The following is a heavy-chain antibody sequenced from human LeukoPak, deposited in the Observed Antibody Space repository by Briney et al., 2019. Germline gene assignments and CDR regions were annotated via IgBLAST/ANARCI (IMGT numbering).Heavy chain of an antibody. J-gene: IGHJ5*02. V-gene: IGHV4-39*07. D-gene: IGHD3-22*01. Sequence: PSETLSLTCTVSGGSISSSSYYWSWIRQPPGKGLEWIGEINHSGSTNYNPSLKSRVTISVDTSKNQFSLKLSSVTAADTAVYYCARGRRNYYDSSGYYWESWGQGTLVTVSS. CDR1: GGSISSSSYY. CDR3: ARGRRNYYDSSGYYWES. CDR2: INHSGST.